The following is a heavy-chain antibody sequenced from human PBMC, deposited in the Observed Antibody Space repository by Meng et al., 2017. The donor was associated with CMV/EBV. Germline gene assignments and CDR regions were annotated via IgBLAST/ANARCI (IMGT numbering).Heavy chain of an antibody. V-gene: IGHV4-59*01. D-gene: IGHD3-3*01. J-gene: IGHJ6*02. Sequence: GSLRLSCTVSGGSISSYYWSWIRQPPGKGLERIGYIYYSGSTNYNPSLKSRVTISVDTSKNQFSLKLSSVTAADTAVYYCAGSSLRFLELDYYYYGMDVWGQGTTVTVSS. CDR2: IYYSGST. CDR3: AGSSLRFLELDYYYYGMDV. CDR1: GGSISSYY.